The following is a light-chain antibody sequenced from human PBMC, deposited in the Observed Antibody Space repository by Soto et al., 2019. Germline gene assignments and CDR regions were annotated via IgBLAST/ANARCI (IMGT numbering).Light chain of an antibody. CDR2: GAF. Sequence: EIVMTQSPATLSVSPGERATLHCRASQSVSSNLGWYQHKPGQAPRLLIYGAFTRATGIPARFSGSGSGTDFTLTISGLQSEDFAVYYCQQYNDWPPGYTFGQGTKVEIK. CDR3: QQYNDWPPGYT. V-gene: IGKV3-15*01. CDR1: QSVSSN. J-gene: IGKJ2*01.